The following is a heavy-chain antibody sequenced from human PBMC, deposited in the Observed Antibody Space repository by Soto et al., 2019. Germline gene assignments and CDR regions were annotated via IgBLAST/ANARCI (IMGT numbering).Heavy chain of an antibody. CDR2: IYYSGST. CDR1: GGSISSSSYY. V-gene: IGHV4-39*01. CDR3: ARLPTYYGVDY. Sequence: QLQLQESGPGLVKPSETLSLTCTVSGGSISSSSYYWGWIRQPPGKGLEWIGSIYYSGSTYYNPSLKSRVTISVDTSKNQFSLKLSSVTAADTAVYYCARLPTYYGVDYWGQGTLVTVSS. J-gene: IGHJ4*02. D-gene: IGHD4-17*01.